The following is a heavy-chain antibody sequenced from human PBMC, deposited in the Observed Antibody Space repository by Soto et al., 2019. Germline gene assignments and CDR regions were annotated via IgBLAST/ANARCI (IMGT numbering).Heavy chain of an antibody. Sequence: ASVKVSCKASGYTFTSYGISWVRQAPGQGLEWMGWISAYNGNTNYAQKLQGRVTMTTDTSTSTAYMELRSLRSDDTAVYYCARDGDFWSGYFSANFDYWGQETLVTVSS. J-gene: IGHJ4*02. CDR1: GYTFTSYG. CDR2: ISAYNGNT. CDR3: ARDGDFWSGYFSANFDY. V-gene: IGHV1-18*04. D-gene: IGHD3-3*01.